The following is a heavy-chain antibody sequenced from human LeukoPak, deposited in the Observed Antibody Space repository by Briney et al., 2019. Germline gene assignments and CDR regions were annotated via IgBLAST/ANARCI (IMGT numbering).Heavy chain of an antibody. D-gene: IGHD3-10*01. CDR1: GGSISSYY. Sequence: SATLSLTCTVSGGSISSYYWSWIRQPAGGGLEWIGRIYTSGNTNYNPSLKSRVTMSVDASKKQFSLKLSSVTAADSAVYYCASSGYYGSGSYFEYWGQGTLVTVSS. J-gene: IGHJ4*02. V-gene: IGHV4-4*07. CDR2: IYTSGNT. CDR3: ASSGYYGSGSYFEY.